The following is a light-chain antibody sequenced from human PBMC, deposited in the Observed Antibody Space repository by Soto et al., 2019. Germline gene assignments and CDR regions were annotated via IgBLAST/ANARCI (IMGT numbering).Light chain of an antibody. J-gene: IGKJ1*01. CDR2: AAS. CDR3: QETYSTWT. Sequence: DIQMTQSVSTMSASVGARVTITSRASQGISNYLVWYQQKPGKVPKLLIYAASSLQSGVPSRFSGSGSGTDFTLTISSLQPEDFATYYCQETYSTWTFGQGTMLDI. V-gene: IGKV1-39*01. CDR1: QGISNY.